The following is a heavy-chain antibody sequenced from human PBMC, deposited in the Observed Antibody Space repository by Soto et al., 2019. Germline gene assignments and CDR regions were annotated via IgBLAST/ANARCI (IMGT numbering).Heavy chain of an antibody. CDR1: GFIFTNYA. D-gene: IGHD6-19*01. J-gene: IGHJ4*02. Sequence: GGSLRLSCAASGFIFTNYAMHWVRQAPGKGLEWVAVISYDGNHEYYADSVRGRFTISRDNSKNTLYLQMDSLRADDTSLYFCARSSVAGTWGYYFDYWGQGALVTVSS. V-gene: IGHV3-30-3*01. CDR2: ISYDGNHE. CDR3: ARSSVAGTWGYYFDY.